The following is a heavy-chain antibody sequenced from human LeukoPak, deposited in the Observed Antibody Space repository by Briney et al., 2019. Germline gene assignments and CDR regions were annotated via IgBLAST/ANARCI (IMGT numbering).Heavy chain of an antibody. V-gene: IGHV4-59*08. CDR1: GGSISGFY. CDR2: TYYGGST. J-gene: IGHJ5*02. CDR3: ARYPVAAGTQWFDP. Sequence: SETLSLTCTVSGGSISGFYWTWILQPPGKALEWIGYTYYGGSTHYNPSLESRVTISVDTSKNQFSLELTSVTAADTAVYYCARYPVAAGTQWFDPWGQGALVTVSS. D-gene: IGHD6-13*01.